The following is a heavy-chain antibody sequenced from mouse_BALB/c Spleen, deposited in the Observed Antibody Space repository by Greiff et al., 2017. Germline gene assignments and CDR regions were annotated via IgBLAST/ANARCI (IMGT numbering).Heavy chain of an antibody. CDR3: AREGLRRGNYFDY. V-gene: IGHV5-6-5*01. Sequence: EVQRVESGGGLVKPGGSLKLSCAASGFTFSSYAMSWVRQTPEKRLEWVASISSGGSTYYPDSVKGRFTISRDNARNILYLQMSSLRSEDTAMYYCAREGLRRGNYFDYWGQGTTLTVSS. CDR2: ISSGGST. CDR1: GFTFSSYA. D-gene: IGHD2-4*01. J-gene: IGHJ2*01.